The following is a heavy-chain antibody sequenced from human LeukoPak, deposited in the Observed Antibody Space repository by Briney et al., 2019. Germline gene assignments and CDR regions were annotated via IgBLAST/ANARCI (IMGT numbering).Heavy chain of an antibody. Sequence: SETLSLTCTVSGGSISSGDYYWSWIRQPPGKGLEWIGYIYHSGSTYYNPSLKSRVAISVDRSKNQFSLKLSSVTAADTAVYYCARSGPYCSSTSCYADYYYYGMDVWGQGTTVTVSS. CDR3: ARSGPYCSSTSCYADYYYYGMDV. D-gene: IGHD2-2*01. J-gene: IGHJ6*02. CDR2: IYHSGST. V-gene: IGHV4-30-2*01. CDR1: GGSISSGDYY.